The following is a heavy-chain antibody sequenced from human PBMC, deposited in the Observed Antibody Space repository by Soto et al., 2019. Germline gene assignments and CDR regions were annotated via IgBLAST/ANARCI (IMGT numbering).Heavy chain of an antibody. J-gene: IGHJ6*02. CDR1: GGSIISYY. V-gene: IGHV4-59*01. CDR2: IYYSGST. CDR3: ARVVGQQLVRGYYYYYGMDV. D-gene: IGHD6-13*01. Sequence: AETLSLTCTVSGGSIISYYWIWSGHPPGKGREWIVYIYYSGSTNYNPSLKSRVTISVDTSKNQFSLKLSSVTAADTAVYYCARVVGQQLVRGYYYYYGMDVWGQGTTVTVSS.